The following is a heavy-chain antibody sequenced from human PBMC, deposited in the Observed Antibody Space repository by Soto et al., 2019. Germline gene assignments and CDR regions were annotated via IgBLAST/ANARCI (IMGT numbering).Heavy chain of an antibody. Sequence: PGGSLRLSCAASGFTFSSYWMHWVRQAPGKGLVWVSRINSDGSSTSYADSVKGRFTISRDNAKNTLYLQMNSLRAEDTAVYYCARGLRGVSYYYDSSGYYLAFDIWGQGTMVTVSS. J-gene: IGHJ3*02. CDR1: GFTFSSYW. V-gene: IGHV3-74*01. CDR2: INSDGSST. D-gene: IGHD3-22*01. CDR3: ARGLRGVSYYYDSSGYYLAFDI.